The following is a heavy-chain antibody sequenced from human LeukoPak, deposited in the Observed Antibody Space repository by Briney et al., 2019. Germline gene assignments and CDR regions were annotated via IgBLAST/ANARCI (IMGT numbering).Heavy chain of an antibody. CDR2: ISSSGSTI. V-gene: IGHV3-48*03. J-gene: IGHJ4*02. D-gene: IGHD4-17*01. CDR3: ASYYGDYYFDY. Sequence: PGGSLRLSCAASGFTFSSYEMNWVRQAPGKGLEWVSYISSSGSTIYYADSVKGRFTISRDNAKNSLYLQMNSLRAEDTAVYYCASYYGDYYFDYWGQGTLVTVSS. CDR1: GFTFSSYE.